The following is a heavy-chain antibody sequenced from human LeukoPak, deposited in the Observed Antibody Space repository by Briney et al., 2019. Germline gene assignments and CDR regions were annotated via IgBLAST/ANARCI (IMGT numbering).Heavy chain of an antibody. J-gene: IGHJ6*03. Sequence: ASVKVSCKASGYTFTSYGNSGVRQAPGQGLEWMGWISAYNGNTNYAQKLQGRVTMTTDTSTSTAYMELRSLRSDDTAVYYCARDRRVTIFGVVNPYYYYMDVWGKGTTVTVSS. CDR3: ARDRRVTIFGVVNPYYYYMDV. CDR2: ISAYNGNT. D-gene: IGHD3-3*01. V-gene: IGHV1-18*01. CDR1: GYTFTSYG.